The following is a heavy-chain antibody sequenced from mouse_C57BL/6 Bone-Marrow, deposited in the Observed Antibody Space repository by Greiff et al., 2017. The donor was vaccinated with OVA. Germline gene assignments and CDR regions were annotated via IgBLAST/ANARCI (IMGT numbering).Heavy chain of an antibody. V-gene: IGHV1-80*01. D-gene: IGHD1-2*01. CDR3: GRRDYGFFDY. CDR2: IYPGDGDT. CDR1: GYAFSSYW. Sequence: VQLQQSGAELVKPGASVKISCKASGYAFSSYWMNWVKQRPGKGLEWIGQIYPGDGDTNYNGKFKGKATMTADKSSSTAYMQRSSLTSEDSAVYFCGRRDYGFFDYWGQGTTLTVSS. J-gene: IGHJ2*01.